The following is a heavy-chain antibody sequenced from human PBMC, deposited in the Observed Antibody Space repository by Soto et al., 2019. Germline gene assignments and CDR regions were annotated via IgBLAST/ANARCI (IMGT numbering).Heavy chain of an antibody. CDR2: MNTNSGNT. Sequence: VASAKFSYRASGYTYTSYAINWVRQATGQGLEWKGWMNTNSGNTGYAQKIQGRVTMTRNTSISTAYMELRNLRSVGTAVYFFAIPNYDFWCCYYYDDYY. CDR3: AIPNYDFWCCYYYDDYY. J-gene: IGHJ6*03. V-gene: IGHV1-8*01. CDR1: GYTYTSYA. D-gene: IGHD3-3*01.